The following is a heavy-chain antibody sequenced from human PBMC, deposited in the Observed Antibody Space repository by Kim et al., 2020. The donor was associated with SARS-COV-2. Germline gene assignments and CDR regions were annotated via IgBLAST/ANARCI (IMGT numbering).Heavy chain of an antibody. D-gene: IGHD3-22*01. CDR2: IKQDGSEK. CDR1: GFTFSSYW. V-gene: IGHV3-7*04. CDR3: ARVGTLGAYDLHYYYFGMDD. Sequence: GGSLRLSCAASGFTFSSYWMRWVRQAQGKGLEWVANIKQDGSEKYYVDSVKGRLTISRDNAKNSLYLQMNSLRAEDTAVYYCARVGTLGAYDLHYYYFGMDDWGQGTTVTVSS. J-gene: IGHJ6*02.